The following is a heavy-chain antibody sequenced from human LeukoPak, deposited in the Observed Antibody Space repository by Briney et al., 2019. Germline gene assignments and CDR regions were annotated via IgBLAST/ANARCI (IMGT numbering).Heavy chain of an antibody. CDR1: GYSFTCYY. Sequence: GASVKVSCKASGYSFTCYYMHWVRQAPGQGLEWMGWINPNSGGTNYAQKFQGRVTMTRDTSISTGYMELSRLRSDDMAVYYCARADRGAFDIWGQGTMVTVSA. V-gene: IGHV1-2*02. D-gene: IGHD1-14*01. J-gene: IGHJ3*02. CDR3: ARADRGAFDI. CDR2: INPNSGGT.